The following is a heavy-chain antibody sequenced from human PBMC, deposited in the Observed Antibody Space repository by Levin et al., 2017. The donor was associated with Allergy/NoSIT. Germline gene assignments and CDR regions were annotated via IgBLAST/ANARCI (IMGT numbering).Heavy chain of an antibody. CDR1: GGSVSSGSYY. Sequence: SETLSLTCTVSGGSVSSGSYYWSWIRQPPGKGLEWIGYVYYNGRTNYNPSLKSRITISLDTSKNQFSLKLTSLTAADTAVYYCASREAGPAALFDLWGRGTLVSVSS. D-gene: IGHD6-13*01. CDR2: VYYNGRT. V-gene: IGHV4-61*01. CDR3: ASREAGPAALFDL. J-gene: IGHJ2*01.